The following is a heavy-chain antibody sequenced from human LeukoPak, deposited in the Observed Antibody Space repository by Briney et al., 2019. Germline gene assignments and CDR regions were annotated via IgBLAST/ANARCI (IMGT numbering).Heavy chain of an antibody. CDR3: ARHQTLKDAFDI. V-gene: IGHV3-23*01. CDR1: GLTFINYG. Sequence: ESGGSLRLSCAASGLTFINYGMSWVRQAPGKGLEWVSAISGSGGSTYYADSVKGRFTISRDNSKNTLYLQMNSLRAEDTAVYYCARHQTLKDAFDIWGQGTMVTVSS. CDR2: ISGSGGST. J-gene: IGHJ3*02.